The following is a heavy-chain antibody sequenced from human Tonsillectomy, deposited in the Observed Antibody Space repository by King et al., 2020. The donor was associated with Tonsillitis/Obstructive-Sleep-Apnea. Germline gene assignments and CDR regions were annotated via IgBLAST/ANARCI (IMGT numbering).Heavy chain of an antibody. Sequence: VQLVESGGGVVQPGRSLRLSCAASGFTFSSYAMHWVRQAPGKGLEWVAVISYDGSNKYYADSVKGRFTISRDNSKNTLYLQMNSLRAEDTAVYYCARDVQSGSYYESGGCFDYWGQGTLVTVSS. V-gene: IGHV3-30*04. CDR2: ISYDGSNK. D-gene: IGHD1-26*01. J-gene: IGHJ4*02. CDR3: ARDVQSGSYYESGGCFDY. CDR1: GFTFSSYA.